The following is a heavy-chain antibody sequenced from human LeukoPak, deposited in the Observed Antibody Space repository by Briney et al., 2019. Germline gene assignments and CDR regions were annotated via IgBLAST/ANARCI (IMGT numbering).Heavy chain of an antibody. V-gene: IGHV5-51*01. CDR2: IYPGDSDT. CDR1: GYSFNTYW. D-gene: IGHD3-3*01. J-gene: IGHJ6*03. Sequence: GESLKISCKGSGYSFNTYWIGWVRQMPGKGLEWMGIIYPGDSDTKYSPSFQGQVTISADKSISTAYLQWSSLKASDTAMYYCARSQSGQTGFGYYYYYMDVWGKGTTVTISS. CDR3: ARSQSGQTGFGYYYYYMDV.